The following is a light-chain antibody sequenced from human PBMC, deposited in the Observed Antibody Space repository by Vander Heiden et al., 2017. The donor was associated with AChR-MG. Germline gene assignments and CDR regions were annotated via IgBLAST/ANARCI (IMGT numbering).Light chain of an antibody. V-gene: IGKV4-1*01. Sequence: DSVMAQSPDSLAVSLAGRATINCKSSQSVLYSSKNKDYLAWYQQKPGQPPKLLIYWASTRESGVPDRFSGGGSGTDFTLTISSLQAEDVAVYYCHQYDGTPWTFGQGTKVEIK. CDR3: HQYDGTPWT. CDR2: WAS. J-gene: IGKJ1*01. CDR1: QSVLYSSKNKDY.